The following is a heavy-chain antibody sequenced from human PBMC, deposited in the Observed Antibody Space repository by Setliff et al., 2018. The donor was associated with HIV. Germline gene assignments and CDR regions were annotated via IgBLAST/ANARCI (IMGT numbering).Heavy chain of an antibody. D-gene: IGHD4-17*01. CDR1: GASMSSGRFS. V-gene: IGHV4-61*09. CDR2: IYTTGVT. J-gene: IGHJ4*02. CDR3: ARKSMVTTEPLRY. Sequence: PSETLSLTCSVSGASMSSGRFSYNWIRQPAGKGLQWIGHIYTTGVTDYNHSLKSRVTISLDTSKNQISLNLTSVTGADTAVYYCARKSMVTTEPLRYWGQGILVTVSS.